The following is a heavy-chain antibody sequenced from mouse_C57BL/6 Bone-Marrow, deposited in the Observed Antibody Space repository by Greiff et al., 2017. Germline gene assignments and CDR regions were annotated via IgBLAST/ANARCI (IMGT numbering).Heavy chain of an antibody. D-gene: IGHD1-1*01. CDR2: IDPENGDT. J-gene: IGHJ3*01. CDR3: TITTVVEAY. Sequence: VQLQQSGAELVRPGASVKLSCTASGSNLTDDYMHWVKQRPEQGLEWIGWIDPENGDTEYASKFQGKATITADTSSNTAYLQLSSLTSEDTAVYYCTITTVVEAYWGQGTLVTVSA. CDR1: GSNLTDDY. V-gene: IGHV14-4*01.